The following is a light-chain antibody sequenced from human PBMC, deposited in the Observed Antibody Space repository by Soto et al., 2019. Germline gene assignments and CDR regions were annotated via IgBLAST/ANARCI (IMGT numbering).Light chain of an antibody. Sequence: EIVMTQSPATLSVSPGERATLSCRASQSVSSNLAWYQQKPGQAPRLLIYGASTRATAIPASFSGSGSGTAFTLTISSLQSEDFAVYYCQQYNNWPPWTFGQGTKVEIK. CDR3: QQYNNWPPWT. CDR1: QSVSSN. V-gene: IGKV3-15*01. J-gene: IGKJ1*01. CDR2: GAS.